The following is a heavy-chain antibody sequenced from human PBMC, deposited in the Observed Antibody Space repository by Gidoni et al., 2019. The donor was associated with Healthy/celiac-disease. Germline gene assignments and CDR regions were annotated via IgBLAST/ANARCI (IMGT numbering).Heavy chain of an antibody. J-gene: IGHJ6*02. Sequence: EVQLLESGGGLVQPGGSLRLSCAASGFTFRSYAMSWVRRAPGKGLEWVSAISGSGGSTYYADSVKGRFTISRDNSKNTLYLQMNSLRAEDTAVYYCAKGTVGATYYYGMDVWGQGTTVTVSS. D-gene: IGHD1-26*01. V-gene: IGHV3-23*01. CDR1: GFTFRSYA. CDR2: ISGSGGST. CDR3: AKGTVGATYYYGMDV.